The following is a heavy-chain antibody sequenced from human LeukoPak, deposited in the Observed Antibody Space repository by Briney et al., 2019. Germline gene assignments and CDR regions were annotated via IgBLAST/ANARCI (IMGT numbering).Heavy chain of an antibody. CDR2: ISWNSGSI. V-gene: IGHV3-9*01. J-gene: IGHJ6*03. Sequence: GGSLRLSCAASGFTFDDYAMHWVRQAPGKGLEWVSGISWNSGSIGYADSVKGRFTISRDNAKNSLYLQMNSLRAEDTALYCCAKDGGYCSSTSCYRYYYYYMDVWGKGTTVTVSS. CDR3: AKDGGYCSSTSCYRYYYYYMDV. D-gene: IGHD2-2*01. CDR1: GFTFDDYA.